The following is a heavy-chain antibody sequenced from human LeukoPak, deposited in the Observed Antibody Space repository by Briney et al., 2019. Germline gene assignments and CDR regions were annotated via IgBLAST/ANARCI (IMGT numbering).Heavy chain of an antibody. D-gene: IGHD3-9*01. CDR2: ITGSGGNT. CDR1: GFTFSNYA. Sequence: RGASLRLPCAASGFTFSNYAMSWVRQAPGKGLEWLSAITGSGGNTYYADSVKGRFTISRDNSKTTVFIQMNSIRAEDKAVYHWAKWGDYNVLTSYYVSDYWGQGTLVTASS. CDR3: AKWGDYNVLTSYYVSDY. J-gene: IGHJ4*02. V-gene: IGHV3-23*01.